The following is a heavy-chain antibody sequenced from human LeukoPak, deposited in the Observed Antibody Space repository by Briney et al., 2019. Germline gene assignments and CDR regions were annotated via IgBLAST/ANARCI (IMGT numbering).Heavy chain of an antibody. V-gene: IGHV3-7*03. D-gene: IGHD2-2*01. CDR3: AKEAQGCSINSCYFDS. CDR1: GFTFSSYW. CDR2: INQDGSVK. Sequence: GGSLRLSCAASGFTFSSYWMIWFRQAPGKGLEWVAHINQDGSVKNYVDSVKGRFTISRDNANNLSYLQMNSLRADDTAVYYCAKEAQGCSINSCYFDSWGQGTLVTVSS. J-gene: IGHJ4*02.